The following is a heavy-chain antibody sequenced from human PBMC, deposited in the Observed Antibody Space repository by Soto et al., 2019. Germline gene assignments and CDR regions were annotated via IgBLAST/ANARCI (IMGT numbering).Heavy chain of an antibody. J-gene: IGHJ5*02. CDR3: GSRISSSGYDVRGNWCDP. Sequence: SETLSLTCAVYGGSFSGYYLSWIRQPPGKGLEWIGEINHSGSTNYNPSLKSRVTISVDTSKNQFSLKLSSVTPAATAVYYFGSRISSSGYDVRGNWCDPWCQGTLVTVSS. D-gene: IGHD6-13*01. V-gene: IGHV4-34*01. CDR1: GGSFSGYY. CDR2: INHSGST.